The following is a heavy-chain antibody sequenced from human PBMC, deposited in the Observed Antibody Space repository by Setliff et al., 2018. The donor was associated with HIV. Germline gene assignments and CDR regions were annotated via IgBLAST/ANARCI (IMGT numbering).Heavy chain of an antibody. V-gene: IGHV1-8*01. Sequence: ASVKVSCKASGYSFTTYDINWARQAPGQGLEWMGWVDPNTGNAGYEQKFQGRVTITRDTSISTAYMELSSLTSEDTAVHYCARMEYDVRGRAPNWFDPWGPGTLVTVSS. J-gene: IGHJ5*02. CDR2: VDPNTGNA. D-gene: IGHD2-8*01. CDR1: GYSFTTYD. CDR3: ARMEYDVRGRAPNWFDP.